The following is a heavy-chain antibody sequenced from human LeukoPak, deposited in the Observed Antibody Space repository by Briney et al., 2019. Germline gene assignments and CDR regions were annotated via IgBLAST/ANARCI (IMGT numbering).Heavy chain of an antibody. J-gene: IGHJ5*02. CDR2: FDAEDGET. Sequence: GASVRVSCKVSGYTLNELAIHWVRQAPGQGLEWMGGFDAEDGETVYAQKFQGRVTMTEDTSTDTAYMELNSLISDDTAVDYCTTDRLRYMVRGVLRYLEGFDPWGQGTLVTVSS. V-gene: IGHV1-24*01. D-gene: IGHD3-10*01. CDR3: TTDRLRYMVRGVLRYLEGFDP. CDR1: GYTLNELA.